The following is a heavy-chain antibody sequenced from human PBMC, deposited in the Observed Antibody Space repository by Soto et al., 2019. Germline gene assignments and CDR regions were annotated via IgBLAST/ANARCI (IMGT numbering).Heavy chain of an antibody. D-gene: IGHD2-2*01. Sequence: APEPLSLTYIVSSGSMSSSLNHWGWIRQPQGEGLEWIGNINYSGSTYYNPSLQSRLTISVDTSNNQFSLTLSSVTAADTAVYYCAKLAGYCSGTSCYGHYAMDVWGQGTTVT. CDR1: SGSMSSSLNH. CDR3: AKLAGYCSGTSCYGHYAMDV. V-gene: IGHV4-39*01. CDR2: INYSGST. J-gene: IGHJ6*02.